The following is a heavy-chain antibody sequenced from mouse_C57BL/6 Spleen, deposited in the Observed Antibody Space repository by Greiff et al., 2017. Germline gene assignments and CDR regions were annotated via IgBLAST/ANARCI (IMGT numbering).Heavy chain of an antibody. CDR3: ATYYGSSPFAY. D-gene: IGHD1-1*01. J-gene: IGHJ3*01. CDR2: IWGVGST. V-gene: IGHV2-6*01. CDR1: GFSLTSYG. Sequence: VQVVASGPGLVAPSQSLSITCTVSGFSLTSYGVDWVRQSPGKGLEWLGVIWGVGSTNYNSALKSRLSISKDNSKSQVFLKMNSLQTDDTAMYYCATYYGSSPFAYWGQGTLVTVSA.